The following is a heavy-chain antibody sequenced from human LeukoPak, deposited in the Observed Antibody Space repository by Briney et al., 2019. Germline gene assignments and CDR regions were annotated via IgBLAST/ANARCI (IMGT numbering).Heavy chain of an antibody. J-gene: IGHJ4*02. D-gene: IGHD3-22*01. Sequence: GESLRLSCAASGFTFSSYGMHWVRQAPGKGLEWVAVISYDGGNKYYADSVKGRFTISRDNSKNTLYLQMNSLRAEDTAVYYCAKLNYYDSSGYSYDDYWGQGTLVTVSS. V-gene: IGHV3-30*18. CDR1: GFTFSSYG. CDR3: AKLNYYDSSGYSYDDY. CDR2: ISYDGGNK.